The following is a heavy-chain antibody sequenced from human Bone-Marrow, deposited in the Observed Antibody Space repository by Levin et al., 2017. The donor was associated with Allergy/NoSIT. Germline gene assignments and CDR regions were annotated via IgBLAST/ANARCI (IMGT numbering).Heavy chain of an antibody. V-gene: IGHV3-9*01. Sequence: SCAASGFTFDDYAMHWVRQAPGKGLEWVSGISWNSGSIGYADSVKGRFTISRDNAKNSLYLQMNSLRAEDTALYYCAKDIGYYGSGSYPNWGQGTLVTVSS. CDR2: ISWNSGSI. CDR3: AKDIGYYGSGSYPN. J-gene: IGHJ4*02. CDR1: GFTFDDYA. D-gene: IGHD3-10*01.